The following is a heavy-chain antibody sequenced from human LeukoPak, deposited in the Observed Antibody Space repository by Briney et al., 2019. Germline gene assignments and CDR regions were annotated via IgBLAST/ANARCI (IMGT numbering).Heavy chain of an antibody. D-gene: IGHD2-2*01. CDR2: IQNGGDS. CDR1: GSSISNGFF. Sequence: SETLSLTCNVSGSSISNGFFWAWIRQSPGKGLEWIGSIQNGGDSYYNPSLKSRTTMSVDTSKNQFSLKLTSVTAADTAVFYCARGMGRFCTSSSCYLSFVYWGQGTLVTVSS. V-gene: IGHV4-38-2*02. J-gene: IGHJ4*02. CDR3: ARGMGRFCTSSSCYLSFVY.